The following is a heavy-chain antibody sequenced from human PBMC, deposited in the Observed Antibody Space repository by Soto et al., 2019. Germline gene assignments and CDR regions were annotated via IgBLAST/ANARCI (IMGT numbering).Heavy chain of an antibody. J-gene: IGHJ4*02. CDR3: ATSCGSGERALDS. CDR2: VNPILSMS. D-gene: IGHD3-10*01. Sequence: QVQLVQSGAEVKRPGSSVKVSCKASGDTFNFYSINWVRQAPGLGLEWMGRVNPILSMSNYAQRSQGRVTMTADKSTSTACMGRSVVRSAGTAIYFSATSCGSGERALDSWGQGARVTVS. V-gene: IGHV1-69*04. CDR1: GDTFNFYS.